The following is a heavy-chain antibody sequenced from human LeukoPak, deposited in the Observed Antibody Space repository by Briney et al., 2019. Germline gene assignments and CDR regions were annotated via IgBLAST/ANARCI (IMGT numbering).Heavy chain of an antibody. Sequence: GGSLRLSCAASGFTFSSYWMHWVRQAPGKGLVWVSRINSDGTSTSYADSVKGRFTISRDNAKNTLYLHMNSLRGEDTAVYYCAGVFSSGGSYYSLWGQGTLVTVSA. D-gene: IGHD3-10*01. CDR3: AGVFSSGGSYYSL. V-gene: IGHV3-74*01. CDR2: INSDGTST. CDR1: GFTFSSYW. J-gene: IGHJ4*02.